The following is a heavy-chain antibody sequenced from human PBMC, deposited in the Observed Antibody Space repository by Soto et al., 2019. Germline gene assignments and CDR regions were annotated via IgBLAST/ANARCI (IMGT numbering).Heavy chain of an antibody. CDR2: VADTGLT. Sequence: GGSLRLSCAASGFSVSSNYMTWVRQAPGKGLEWVSVVADTGLTYYADSVKGRFIISRDSSKNTLSLEMNNLRVEDTATYYGVRDGGSNWYRPDWSQGSLVTVSS. CDR3: VRDGGSNWYRPD. CDR1: GFSVSSNY. J-gene: IGHJ4*02. D-gene: IGHD6-13*01. V-gene: IGHV3-53*01.